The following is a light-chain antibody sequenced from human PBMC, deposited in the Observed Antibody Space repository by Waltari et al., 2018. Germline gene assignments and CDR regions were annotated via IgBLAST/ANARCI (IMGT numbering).Light chain of an antibody. Sequence: DIQMTQSPSSLSASVGDRVTITCRSSEDLNKYLNWYQQKPEKAPRLLISAKSTLRSGVPSRFSGSSSETDFSLTISSLQAEDFAIYYCQQSYRAPLTFGGGTKVEI. CDR2: AKS. CDR3: QQSYRAPLT. V-gene: IGKV1-39*01. CDR1: EDLNKY. J-gene: IGKJ4*01.